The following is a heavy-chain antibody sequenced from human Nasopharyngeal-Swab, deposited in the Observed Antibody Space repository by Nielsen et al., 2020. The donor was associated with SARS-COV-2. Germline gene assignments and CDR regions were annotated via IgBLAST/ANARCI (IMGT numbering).Heavy chain of an antibody. CDR1: GGSFSGYY. D-gene: IGHD3-3*01. CDR3: ARGPHRRITIFGVVIESHYYGMDV. J-gene: IGHJ6*02. CDR2: INHSGST. V-gene: IGHV4-34*01. Sequence: SETLSLTCAVYGGSFSGYYWSWIRQPPGKGLEWIGEINHSGSTNYNPSLKSRVTISVDTSKNQFSLKLTSVTAADTAVYYCARGPHRRITIFGVVIESHYYGMDVWGQGTTVTVSS.